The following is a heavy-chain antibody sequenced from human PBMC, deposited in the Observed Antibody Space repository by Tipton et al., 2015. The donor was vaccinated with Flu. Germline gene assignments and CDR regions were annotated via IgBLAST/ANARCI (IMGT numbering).Heavy chain of an antibody. D-gene: IGHD2-2*01. J-gene: IGHJ6*03. CDR3: ARVPAAGYYYYYMDV. V-gene: IGHV4-34*01. CDR2: INHSGST. CDR1: GGSFSGYY. Sequence: TLSLTCAVYGGSFSGYYWSWIRQPPGKGLEWIGEINHSGSTNYNPSLKSRVTISVDTSKNQFSLKLSSVTAADTAVYYCARVPAAGYYYYYMDVWGKGTTVTVSS.